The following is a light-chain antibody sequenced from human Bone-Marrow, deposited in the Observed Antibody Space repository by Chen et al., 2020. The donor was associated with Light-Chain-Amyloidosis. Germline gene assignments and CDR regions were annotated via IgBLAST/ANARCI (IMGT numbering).Light chain of an antibody. Sequence: QSALTQPPSVSGSPGQSVTVSCTGTSTNIVPWYQQHPGFAPKVMIYDVTERPSGVPDRFSGSKSGNTASLTISGLQAEDEADYYCCSHTGDSYVFGTGTKVTVL. V-gene: IGLV2-11*01. CDR3: CSHTGDSYV. J-gene: IGLJ1*01. CDR2: DVT. CDR1: STNI.